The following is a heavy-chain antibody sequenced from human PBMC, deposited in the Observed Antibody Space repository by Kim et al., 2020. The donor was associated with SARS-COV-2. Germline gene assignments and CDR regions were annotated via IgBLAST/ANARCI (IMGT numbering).Heavy chain of an antibody. D-gene: IGHD3-3*01. J-gene: IGHJ4*01. V-gene: IGHV3-30*02. Sequence: VKGRFTISRDSSKNTLYLQMNSLRAEDTGVFYCAKDLYIDDDGVVSGSLDDWGHGTLVTVSS. CDR3: AKDLYIDDDGVVSGSLDD.